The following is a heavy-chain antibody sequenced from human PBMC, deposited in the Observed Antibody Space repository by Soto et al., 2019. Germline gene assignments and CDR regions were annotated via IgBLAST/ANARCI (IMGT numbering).Heavy chain of an antibody. CDR2: IYYNGST. J-gene: IGHJ6*02. Sequence: SETLSLTCTVSGGSISSGDYYWSWIRQPPGKGLEWIGYIYYNGSTNYNPSLKSRVTISVDTSKNQFSLKLSSVTAADTAVYYCARVAKYYDFWSGFPHYYYGMDVWGQGTTVTVSS. CDR3: ARVAKYYDFWSGFPHYYYGMDV. V-gene: IGHV4-30-4*01. CDR1: GGSISSGDYY. D-gene: IGHD3-3*01.